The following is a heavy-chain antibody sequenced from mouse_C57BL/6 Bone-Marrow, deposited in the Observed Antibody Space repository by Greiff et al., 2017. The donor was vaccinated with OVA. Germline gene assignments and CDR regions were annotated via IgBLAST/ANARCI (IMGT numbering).Heavy chain of an antibody. D-gene: IGHD2-4*01. CDR1: GFTFSDAW. CDR3: TIYYDYDGEGWYFDV. J-gene: IGHJ1*03. Sequence: EVKLQESGGGLVQPGGSMKLSCAASGFTFSDAWMDWVRQSPEKGLEWVAEIRNKANNHATYYAESVKGRFTISRDDSKSSVYLQMNSLRAEDTGIYYCTIYYDYDGEGWYFDVWGTGTTVTVSS. CDR2: IRNKANNHAT. V-gene: IGHV6-6*01.